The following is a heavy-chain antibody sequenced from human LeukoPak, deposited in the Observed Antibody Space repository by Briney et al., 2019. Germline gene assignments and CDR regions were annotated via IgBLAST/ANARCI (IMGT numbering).Heavy chain of an antibody. CDR3: ARVWGYCSGGSCYSVWFDP. Sequence: ASVKVSCKASGYTFTSYYMHWVRQAPGQGLEWMGIINPSGGSTSYAQKFQGRVTMTRDTSTSTVYMELSSLRSEDTAVYYCARVWGYCSGGSCYSVWFDPWGQGTLVTVSS. J-gene: IGHJ5*02. D-gene: IGHD2-15*01. CDR2: INPSGGST. V-gene: IGHV1-46*01. CDR1: GYTFTSYY.